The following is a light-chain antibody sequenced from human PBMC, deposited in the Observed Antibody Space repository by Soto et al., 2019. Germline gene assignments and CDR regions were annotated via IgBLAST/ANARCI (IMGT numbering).Light chain of an antibody. CDR1: SSDVGSYNR. CDR3: RSYTSTSTYV. CDR2: EVS. J-gene: IGLJ1*01. V-gene: IGLV2-18*02. Sequence: QSVLTQPPSVSGSPGQSVTISCTGTSSDVGSYNRVSWYQQPPGTAPKLMIYEVSNRPSGVPDRFSGSKSGNTASLTISGLQAEDEADYYCRSYTSTSTYVFGTGTKVNVL.